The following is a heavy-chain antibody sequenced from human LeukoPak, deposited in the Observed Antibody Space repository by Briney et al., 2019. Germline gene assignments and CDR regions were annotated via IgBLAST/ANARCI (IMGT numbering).Heavy chain of an antibody. CDR3: ANQYDYYGSGSYYNGDYYYGMDV. CDR2: ISYDGSNK. Sequence: PGGSLRLSCAASGFTFSSYGMHWVRQAPGKGLEWVAVISYDGSNKYYADSVKGRFTISRDNSKNTLYLQMNSLRAEDTAVYYCANQYDYYGSGSYYNGDYYYGMDVWGQGTTVTVSS. V-gene: IGHV3-30*18. D-gene: IGHD3-10*01. J-gene: IGHJ6*02. CDR1: GFTFSSYG.